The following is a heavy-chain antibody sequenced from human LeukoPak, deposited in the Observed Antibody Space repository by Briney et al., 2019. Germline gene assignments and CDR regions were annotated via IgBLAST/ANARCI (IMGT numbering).Heavy chain of an antibody. J-gene: IGHJ4*02. CDR3: ARDRIKGGSVDY. CDR1: GYTFTSYA. D-gene: IGHD3-16*01. CDR2: IIPILGIA. Sequence: GASVKVSCKASGYTFTSYAISWVRQAPGQGLEWMGRIIPILGIANYAQKFQGRVTITADKSTSTAYMELSSLRSEDTAVYYCARDRIKGGSVDYWGQGTLVTVSS. V-gene: IGHV1-69*04.